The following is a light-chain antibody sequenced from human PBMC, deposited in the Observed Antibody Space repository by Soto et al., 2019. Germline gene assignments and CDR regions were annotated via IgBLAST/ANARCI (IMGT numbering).Light chain of an antibody. CDR3: QQYDSSPRT. CDR2: RTS. Sequence: EIVLTQSPGTLSLSPGERATLSCRASQSVTTYLAWYQQKPGQAPRLLIYRTSNRATGIPDRFSGSGSGTDFTLTISRLEPEDFAVYWCQQYDSSPRTFGQGTKVDIK. J-gene: IGKJ1*01. CDR1: QSVTTY. V-gene: IGKV3-20*01.